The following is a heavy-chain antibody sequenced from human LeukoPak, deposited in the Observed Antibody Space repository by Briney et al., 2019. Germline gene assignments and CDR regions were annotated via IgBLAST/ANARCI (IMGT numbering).Heavy chain of an antibody. CDR1: GFPFSSYA. D-gene: IGHD6-13*01. Sequence: GGSLRLSCAASGFPFSSYAMSWVRQAPGRGLVWVSAISGSGGSTYYADSVKGRFTISRDNSKNTLYLQMNSLRAEDTAVYYCAKAPRAAAGTYNGMDVWGQGTTVTVSS. CDR2: ISGSGGST. J-gene: IGHJ6*02. V-gene: IGHV3-23*01. CDR3: AKAPRAAAGTYNGMDV.